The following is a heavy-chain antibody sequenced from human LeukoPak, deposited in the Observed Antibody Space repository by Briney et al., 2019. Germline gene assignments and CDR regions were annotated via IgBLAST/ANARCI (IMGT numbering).Heavy chain of an antibody. D-gene: IGHD3-10*01. Sequence: SETLSLTCTVSGGSISSYYWSWIRQPPGKGLEWSGYIYYSGSTNYNPSLKSRVTISVDTAKNQFSLKLSSVTAADTAVYYCARARGGSGSYYNPVDYYMDVWGKGTTVTISS. V-gene: IGHV4-59*01. CDR3: ARARGGSGSYYNPVDYYMDV. CDR2: IYYSGST. CDR1: GGSISSYY. J-gene: IGHJ6*03.